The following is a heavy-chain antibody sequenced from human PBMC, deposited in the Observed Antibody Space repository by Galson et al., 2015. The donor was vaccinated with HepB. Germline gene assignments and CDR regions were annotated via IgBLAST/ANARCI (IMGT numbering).Heavy chain of an antibody. CDR3: ARDQGSSSWYTIFDDYYGMDV. CDR2: ISAYNGNT. D-gene: IGHD6-13*01. J-gene: IGHJ6*02. V-gene: IGHV1-18*04. CDR1: GYTFTSYG. Sequence: SVKVSCKASGYTFTSYGICWVRQAPGQGLEWMGWISAYNGNTNYAQKLQGRVTMTTDTSTSTAYMELRSLRSDDTAVYYCARDQGSSSWYTIFDDYYGMDVWGQGTTVTVSS.